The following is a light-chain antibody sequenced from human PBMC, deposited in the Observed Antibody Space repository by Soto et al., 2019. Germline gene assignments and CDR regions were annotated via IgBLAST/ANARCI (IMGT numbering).Light chain of an antibody. CDR2: EVS. V-gene: IGLV2-23*02. CDR1: SSDVGSYNL. Sequence: QSVLTQPASVSGSPGQSITISCTGTSSDVGSYNLVSWYQQHPGKAPKLMIYEVSKRPSGVSNRFSGSKSGNTASLTISGLQAEDEADYYCCSYAGSSIPYVFGTGTKVTVL. J-gene: IGLJ1*01. CDR3: CSYAGSSIPYV.